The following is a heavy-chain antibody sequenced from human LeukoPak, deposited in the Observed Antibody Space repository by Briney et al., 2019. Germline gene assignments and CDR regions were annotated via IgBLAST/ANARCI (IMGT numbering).Heavy chain of an antibody. V-gene: IGHV5-51*01. J-gene: IGHJ4*02. CDR3: ARGDSSGYYPYYFDF. CDR1: GSTFTSNW. CDR2: IYAGDSDT. Sequence: GESLKISCKGSGSTFTSNWIGWVRQMPGKGLEWVGIIYAGDSDTRYSPSFQGQVTISADKSSSTAYLQWSSLKASDTAMYYCARGDSSGYYPYYFDFWGQGTLVTVSS. D-gene: IGHD3-22*01.